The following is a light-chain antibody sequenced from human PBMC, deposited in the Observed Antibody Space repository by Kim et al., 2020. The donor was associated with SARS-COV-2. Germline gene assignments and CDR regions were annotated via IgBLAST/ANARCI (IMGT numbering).Light chain of an antibody. CDR3: SSYTTSSSVI. V-gene: IGLV2-18*02. Sequence: GQSVTIACTGTRRDIGSYNRVSWYQQPPGTAPKLIIYEVSNRPSGVPDRFSGSKSGHTASLTISGLQAEDEADYYCSSYTTSSSVIFGGGTQLTVL. J-gene: IGLJ2*01. CDR1: RRDIGSYNR. CDR2: EVS.